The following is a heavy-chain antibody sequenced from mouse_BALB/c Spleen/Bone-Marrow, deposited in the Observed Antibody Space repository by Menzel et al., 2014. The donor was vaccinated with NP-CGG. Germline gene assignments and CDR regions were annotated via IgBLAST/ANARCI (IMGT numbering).Heavy chain of an antibody. D-gene: IGHD4-1*01. CDR2: ISNGGGST. CDR1: GFTFSSYT. CDR3: AAGTFAY. Sequence: EVQGVESGGGLVQPGGSLKLSCAASGFTFSSYTMSWVRQTPEKRLEWVAYISNGGGSTYYPDTVKGRFIISRDNAKNTLYLQMSSLKSEDTAMYYCAAGTFAYWGQGTLVTVSA. J-gene: IGHJ3*01. V-gene: IGHV5-12-2*01.